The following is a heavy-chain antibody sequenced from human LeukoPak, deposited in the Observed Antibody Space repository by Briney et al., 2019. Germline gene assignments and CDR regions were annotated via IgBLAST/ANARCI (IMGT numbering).Heavy chain of an antibody. J-gene: IGHJ3*02. CDR1: GFTFSSYA. D-gene: IGHD5-18*01. V-gene: IGHV3-23*01. CDR2: ISGSGGST. Sequence: PGGSLRLSCAASGFTFSSYAMSWVRQAPGKGLEWVSAISGSGGSTYYADSVKGRFTISRDNSKNTLYLQMNSLRAEDTAVYYCAKVRRGAAMALDAFDIWGQGTMVTVSS. CDR3: AKVRRGAAMALDAFDI.